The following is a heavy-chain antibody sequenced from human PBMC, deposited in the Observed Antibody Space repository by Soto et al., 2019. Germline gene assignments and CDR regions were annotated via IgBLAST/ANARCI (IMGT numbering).Heavy chain of an antibody. Sequence: PSETLSLTCTGSGGSISRSTYYWGWLRQPPGKGLEWIGSIYSSGSTYYHPSLKSRVTISVDTSKNQFFLRLSSVTAADTAVYYCATPVTSGYQALEVWGQGTMVTVSS. J-gene: IGHJ3*01. CDR3: ATPVTSGYQALEV. V-gene: IGHV4-39*01. D-gene: IGHD3-22*01. CDR2: IYSSGST. CDR1: GGSISRSTYY.